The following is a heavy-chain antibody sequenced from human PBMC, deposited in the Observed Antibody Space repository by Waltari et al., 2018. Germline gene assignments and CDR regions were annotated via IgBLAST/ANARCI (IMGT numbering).Heavy chain of an antibody. J-gene: IGHJ6*02. V-gene: IGHV1-69*01. D-gene: IGHD5-18*01. CDR3: ARVTHTGYYGMDV. CDR2: IIRIFGTA. Sequence: QVQLVQSGAEVKKPGSSVTVSCKASGGTFSSYAISWVRQAPGQGLEWMGGIIRIFGTANYEQKYQGRVTITADESTSTAYMELSSLRAEETAVYYCARVTHTGYYGMDVWGQGTTVTVSS. CDR1: GGTFSSYA.